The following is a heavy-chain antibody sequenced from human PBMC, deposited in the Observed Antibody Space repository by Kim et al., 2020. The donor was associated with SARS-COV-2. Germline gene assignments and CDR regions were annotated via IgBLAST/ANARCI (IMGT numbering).Heavy chain of an antibody. V-gene: IGHV4-39*01. J-gene: IGHJ5*02. CDR3: ARQETITIFGVVISPSRFDP. D-gene: IGHD3-3*01. CDR1: GGSISSIIYC. CDR2: LYYSGIP. Sequence: SETLSLTCTVAGGSISSIIYCWGFIRQALASGRALIGRLYYSGIPNDDPTLESSVTISVDTSKNQFSLKQSSVTAADKAVYYCARQETITIFGVVISPSRFDPWGQVTLGTVAS.